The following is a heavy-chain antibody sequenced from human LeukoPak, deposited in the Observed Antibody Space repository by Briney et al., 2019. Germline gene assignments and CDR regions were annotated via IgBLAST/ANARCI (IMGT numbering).Heavy chain of an antibody. V-gene: IGHV4-4*07. CDR2: IYTSGST. Sequence: SSETLSLTCTVSGGSISSYYWSWIRQPAGKGLEWIGRIYTSGSTNYNPSLKSRVTMSVDTSKNQFSLKLSSVTAADTAVYYCASITMVRGEDAFDIWGQGTMVTVSS. CDR3: ASITMVRGEDAFDI. CDR1: GGSISSYY. J-gene: IGHJ3*02. D-gene: IGHD3-10*01.